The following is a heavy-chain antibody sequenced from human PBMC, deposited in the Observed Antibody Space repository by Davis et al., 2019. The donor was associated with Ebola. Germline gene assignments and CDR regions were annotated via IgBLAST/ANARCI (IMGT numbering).Heavy chain of an antibody. Sequence: GESLKISCAASGFTFSSYSMNWVRQAPGKGLEWVSYISSSSSTTYYADSVKGRFTISRDNAKNSLYLQMNSLRSEDTAVYYCAAPRHDIFSDYYYYYGMDVWGQGTTVNVSS. D-gene: IGHD3-9*01. J-gene: IGHJ6*02. CDR2: ISSSSSTT. V-gene: IGHV3-48*01. CDR3: AAPRHDIFSDYYYYYGMDV. CDR1: GFTFSSYS.